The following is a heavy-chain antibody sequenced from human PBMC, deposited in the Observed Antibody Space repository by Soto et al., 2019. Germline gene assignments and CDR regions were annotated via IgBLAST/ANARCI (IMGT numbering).Heavy chain of an antibody. D-gene: IGHD3-22*01. CDR1: GFIFDDYA. Sequence: EVQLVESGGNLVQPGKSLRLSCAASGFIFDDYAMHWVRQVPGKGLEWVSAISWNSGTIAYADSVKGRFTISRDNAKNSLYLQMNSLRSEDTALYYCAKDREGSSGWYGMDVLGQGTTVTVSS. V-gene: IGHV3-9*01. CDR2: ISWNSGTI. J-gene: IGHJ6*02. CDR3: AKDREGSSGWYGMDV.